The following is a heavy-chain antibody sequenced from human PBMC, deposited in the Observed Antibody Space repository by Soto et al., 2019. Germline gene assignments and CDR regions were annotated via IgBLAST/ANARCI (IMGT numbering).Heavy chain of an antibody. D-gene: IGHD5-18*01. Sequence: QVVESGGGVVQPGRSLRLSCAASGFTFSNYAMHWVRQAPGKGLDWVAHKSYDGSNEHYADSVKGRFTISRDNSKNTLYLQMISLRAEDTAVYFCATGRSFYSSRDFDYWGQGTLVTVSS. V-gene: IGHV3-30-3*01. J-gene: IGHJ4*02. CDR1: GFTFSNYA. CDR3: ATGRSFYSSRDFDY. CDR2: KSYDGSNE.